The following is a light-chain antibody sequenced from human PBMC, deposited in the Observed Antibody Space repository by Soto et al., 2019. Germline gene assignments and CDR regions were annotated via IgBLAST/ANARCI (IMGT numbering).Light chain of an antibody. J-gene: IGKJ1*01. CDR1: QSLSSW. CDR2: DTS. Sequence: DIQMTQSPSILSASVGDRVIITCRASQSLSSWLAWYQQKPGQAPKLLIFDTSNLASGVPSRFSGSGSGTEFTLTISSLHPDDFATYYCQQYDDYWTFGQGTKVGIK. V-gene: IGKV1-5*01. CDR3: QQYDDYWT.